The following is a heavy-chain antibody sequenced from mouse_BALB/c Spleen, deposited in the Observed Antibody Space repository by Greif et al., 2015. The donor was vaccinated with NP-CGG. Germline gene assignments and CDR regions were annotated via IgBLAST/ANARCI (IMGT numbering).Heavy chain of an antibody. Sequence: EVKLMESGGGLVKPGGSLKLSCAASGFTFSDYYMYWVRQTPEKRLEWVATISDGGSYTYYPGSVKGRFTISRDNAKNNLYLQMSSLKSVDTAMYYCARDMAPYYGKGGYFDYWGQGTTLTVSS. D-gene: IGHD2-10*01. J-gene: IGHJ2*01. CDR1: GFTFSDYY. V-gene: IGHV5-4*02. CDR3: ARDMAPYYGKGGYFDY. CDR2: ISDGGSYT.